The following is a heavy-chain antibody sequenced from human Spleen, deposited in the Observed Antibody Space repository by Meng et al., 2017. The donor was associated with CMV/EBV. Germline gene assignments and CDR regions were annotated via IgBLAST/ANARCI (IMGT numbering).Heavy chain of an antibody. CDR1: GYTFTSYG. CDR3: ARVDVETSIPAGYYSMDV. J-gene: IGHJ6*02. Sequence: ASVKVSCKASGYTFTSYGISWVRQAPGQGLEWMGWISAYNGNTNYAQKLQGRVTMTTDTPTSTAYMELRSLRSDDTAVYYCARVDVETSIPAGYYSMDVWGQGTTVTVSS. V-gene: IGHV1-18*01. CDR2: ISAYNGNT. D-gene: IGHD2-2*02.